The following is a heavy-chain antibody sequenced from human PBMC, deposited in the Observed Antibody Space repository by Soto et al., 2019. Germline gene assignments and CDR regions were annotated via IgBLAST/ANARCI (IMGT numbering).Heavy chain of an antibody. J-gene: IGHJ4*02. D-gene: IGHD3-3*01. V-gene: IGHV3-53*01. Sequence: PGGSLRLSCAASGFTVSSNYMSWVRQAPGKGLEWVSVIYSGGSTYYADSVKGRFTISRDNSKNTLYLQMNSLRAEDTAVYYCARGESYDFWSGHDYWCQATLVTVSS. CDR3: ARGESYDFWSGHDY. CDR2: IYSGGST. CDR1: GFTVSSNY.